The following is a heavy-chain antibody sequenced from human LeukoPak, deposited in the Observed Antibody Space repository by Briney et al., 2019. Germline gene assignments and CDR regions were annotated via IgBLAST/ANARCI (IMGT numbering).Heavy chain of an antibody. D-gene: IGHD6-19*01. CDR1: GFTFSSYA. Sequence: GGSLRLSCAASGFTFSSYAMSWVRQAPGKGLEWVSAISGSGGSTYYADSVKGRFTISRDNSENTLYLQMNSLRAEDTAVYYCAKSSGWYVYPFDYWGQGTLVTVSS. V-gene: IGHV3-23*01. CDR2: ISGSGGST. CDR3: AKSSGWYVYPFDY. J-gene: IGHJ4*02.